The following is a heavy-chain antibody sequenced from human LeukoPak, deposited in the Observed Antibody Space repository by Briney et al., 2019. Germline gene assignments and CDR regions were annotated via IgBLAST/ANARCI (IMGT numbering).Heavy chain of an antibody. CDR1: GFTFSSYS. V-gene: IGHV3-21*01. CDR3: ARETIAAAGADY. J-gene: IGHJ4*02. D-gene: IGHD6-13*01. Sequence: GGSLRLSCAASGFTFSSYSMNWVRQAPGKGLEWVSSISSSSSYIYYADSVKGRFTFSRDNAKNSLYLQMNSLRAEDTAVYYCARETIAAAGADYWGQGTLVTVSS. CDR2: ISSSSSYI.